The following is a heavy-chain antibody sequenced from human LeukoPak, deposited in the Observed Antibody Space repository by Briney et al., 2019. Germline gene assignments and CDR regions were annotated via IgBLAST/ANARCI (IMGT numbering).Heavy chain of an antibody. CDR2: INHSGRV. CDR3: ARGLGPMSPSLDY. CDR1: GESFSNNY. Sequence: SETLSLTCAVSGESFSNNYWTWVRQPPGKGLEWIGDINHSGRVNYNPSLKSRGTISADTSKSQFSLKLNAVTAADTAVYYCARGLGPMSPSLDYWGQGSPVTVSS. D-gene: IGHD3-22*01. J-gene: IGHJ4*02. V-gene: IGHV4-34*01.